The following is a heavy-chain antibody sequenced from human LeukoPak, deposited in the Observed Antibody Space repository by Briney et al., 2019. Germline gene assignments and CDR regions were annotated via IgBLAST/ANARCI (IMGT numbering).Heavy chain of an antibody. CDR2: VSGSGST. CDR1: GDSMRSDF. CDR3: ARDRAYGSGKYYFDY. D-gene: IGHD3-10*01. Sequence: PSEILSLTCLVSGDSMRSDFWSWLRQPPGKGLEWIGYVSGSGSTNYNPTVKSRVTISLDTSKKQFSLNVTSVTAADTAVYYCARDRAYGSGKYYFDYWGQGTLVTVSS. J-gene: IGHJ4*02. V-gene: IGHV4-59*01.